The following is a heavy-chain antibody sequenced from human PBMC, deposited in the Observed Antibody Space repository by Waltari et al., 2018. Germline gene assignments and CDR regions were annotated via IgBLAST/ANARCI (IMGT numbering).Heavy chain of an antibody. CDR3: ARADTSTSYFYYYMDV. CDR2: IHYSGSS. Sequence: QVQLQESGPGLVKPSETLSLTCPVSGGPTSTYYWSWVRQSPGKGLEWIGYIHYSGSSVYNPSLRSRVAISLDTPNNQFSLRLRSVTAADAAIYYCARADTSTSYFYYYMDVWGKGTTVTVSS. J-gene: IGHJ6*03. V-gene: IGHV4-59*01. D-gene: IGHD1-26*01. CDR1: GGPTSTYY.